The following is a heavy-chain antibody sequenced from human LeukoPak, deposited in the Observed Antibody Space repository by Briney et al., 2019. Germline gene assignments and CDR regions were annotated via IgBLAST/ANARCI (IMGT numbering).Heavy chain of an antibody. Sequence: PSETLSLTCTVSGGSISSYYWSWIRQPAGKGLEWIGRVYSTGTTNYNPSLKSRVTMSVDTSTRQLSLKLTSVTAADTAVYYCARAFQWFGELSAYYCMDVWGKGTTVTVSS. V-gene: IGHV4-4*07. J-gene: IGHJ6*03. CDR3: ARAFQWFGELSAYYCMDV. D-gene: IGHD3-10*01. CDR1: GGSISSYY. CDR2: VYSTGTT.